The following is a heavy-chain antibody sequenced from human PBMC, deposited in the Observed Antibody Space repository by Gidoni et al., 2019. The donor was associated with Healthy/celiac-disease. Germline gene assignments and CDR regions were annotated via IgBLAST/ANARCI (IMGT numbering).Heavy chain of an antibody. CDR1: GFTLDDSG. J-gene: IGHJ4*02. D-gene: IGHD4-17*01. CDR2: INWNGGST. CDR3: ARVIHDYGDYWFDF. V-gene: IGHV3-20*04. Sequence: EVQLVESGGGVVRPGGSLRLSCAASGFTLDDSGMSWVRQAPGKGLGWVSGINWNGGSTRYADSVKGRFTISRDNAKNSLYLQMNNLRAEDTAFYYCARVIHDYGDYWFDFWGQGTLVTVSS.